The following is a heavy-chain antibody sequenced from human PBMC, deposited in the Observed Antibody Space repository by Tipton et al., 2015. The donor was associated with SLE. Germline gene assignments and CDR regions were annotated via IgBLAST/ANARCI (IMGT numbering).Heavy chain of an antibody. V-gene: IGHV1-18*01. CDR2: ISAYNGNT. D-gene: IGHD3-3*01. CDR3: ARFRPSRTKTITIFEH. J-gene: IGHJ1*01. Sequence: QSGAEVKKPGASVKVSCKASGYTFTSYGISWVRQAPGQGLEWMGWISAYNGNTNYAQKLQSRVTMTTDTSTSTAYMELRSLRSDDTAVYYCARFRPSRTKTITIFEHWGQGTLVTVSS. CDR1: GYTFTSYG.